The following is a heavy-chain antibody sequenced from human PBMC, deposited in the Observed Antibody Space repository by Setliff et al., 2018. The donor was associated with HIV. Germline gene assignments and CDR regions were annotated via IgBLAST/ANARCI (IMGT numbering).Heavy chain of an antibody. CDR2: IYSSGST. Sequence: SETLSLTCTVSGGSISSGSHYWNWVRQSAGKGLEWIGRIYSSGSTNYNPSLNSRFSISVDTSKNRFSLKLNSVTAADTAVYFCARDKGGTYDGMYYYYYMDVWGKGTTVTVSS. J-gene: IGHJ6*03. CDR1: GGSISSGSHY. D-gene: IGHD1-26*01. CDR3: ARDKGGTYDGMYYYYYMDV. V-gene: IGHV4-61*02.